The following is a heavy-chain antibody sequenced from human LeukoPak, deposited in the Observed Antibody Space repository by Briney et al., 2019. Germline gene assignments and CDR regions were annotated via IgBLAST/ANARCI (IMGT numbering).Heavy chain of an antibody. CDR1: GYTLTELS. Sequence: ASVRVSCKVSGYTLTELSMHWVRQAPGKGLEWMGGFYPEDGETIYAQTFQGRVTMTEDTSTDTAYMELSSLRSEDTAVYYCATEGYYYDSSGYSPLKLWGEGALVTVSS. V-gene: IGHV1-24*01. CDR3: ATEGYYYDSSGYSPLKL. CDR2: FYPEDGET. D-gene: IGHD3-22*01. J-gene: IGHJ4*02.